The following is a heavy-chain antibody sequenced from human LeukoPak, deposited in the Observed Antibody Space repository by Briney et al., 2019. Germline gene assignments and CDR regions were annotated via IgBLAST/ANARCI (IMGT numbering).Heavy chain of an antibody. CDR1: GFTFSSYA. J-gene: IGHJ4*02. D-gene: IGHD3-22*01. CDR2: ISGSGEST. CDR3: AKVLDGTGYWNYYFDS. V-gene: IGHV3-23*01. Sequence: GGSLRLSRAASGFTFSSYAMSWVRQAPGKGLEWVSGISGSGESTYYADSVKGRFAISRDNSKNTLYLQMNSLRAEDTAVYYCAKVLDGTGYWNYYFDSWGQGTLVTVSS.